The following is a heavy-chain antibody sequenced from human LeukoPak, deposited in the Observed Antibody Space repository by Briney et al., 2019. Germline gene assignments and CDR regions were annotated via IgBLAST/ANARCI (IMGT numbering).Heavy chain of an antibody. V-gene: IGHV1-2*02. J-gene: IGHJ4*02. CDR3: ARDLDYFDY. CDR2: NSGGT. Sequence: NSGGTNYAQKFQGRVTMTRDTSISTAYMELSRLRSDDTAVYYCARDLDYFDYWGQGTLVTVSS.